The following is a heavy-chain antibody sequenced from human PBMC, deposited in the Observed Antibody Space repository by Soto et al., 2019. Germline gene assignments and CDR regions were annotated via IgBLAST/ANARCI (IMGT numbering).Heavy chain of an antibody. CDR1: GFSVRRYA. D-gene: IGHD2-2*01. V-gene: IGHV3-30-3*01. Sequence: QVQLVESGGGVVQPGRSLRLSCAASGFSVRRYAMHWVRQAPGKGLEWVAVMSYDGSDKDYADSVKGRFTISRDNSKNKLYLQMSSLRAEDTAVYYCARARLDTPALEYWGQGTLVTVSS. CDR3: ARARLDTPALEY. J-gene: IGHJ4*02. CDR2: MSYDGSDK.